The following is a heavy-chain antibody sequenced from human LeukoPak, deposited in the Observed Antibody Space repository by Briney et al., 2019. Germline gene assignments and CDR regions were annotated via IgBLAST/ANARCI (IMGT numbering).Heavy chain of an antibody. V-gene: IGHV1-2*02. CDR2: INPNTGDT. Sequence: ASVKVSCKASGYTFTGYYMHWVRQAPGQGLEWMGWINPNTGDTNYAQKSQGGVTMTRDTSISTAYMELSRLRSDDTAVYFCARGFGEFSVGGMDVWGQGTTVTVSS. CDR3: ARGFGEFSVGGMDV. CDR1: GYTFTGYY. D-gene: IGHD3-10*01. J-gene: IGHJ6*02.